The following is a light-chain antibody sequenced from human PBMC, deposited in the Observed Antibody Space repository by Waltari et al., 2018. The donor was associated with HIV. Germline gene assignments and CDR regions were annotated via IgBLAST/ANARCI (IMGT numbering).Light chain of an antibody. CDR1: HGVSNN. CDR2: GAS. Sequence: EIVMTQSPATLSVSPGERATLSCRASHGVSNNLACFQQKPGQAPRLLSYGASTKATGVPGRFSGSGSGKDVTLTISSLQSEDFALYYCQQNDDWPWTFGQGTKVEIK. V-gene: IGKV3-15*01. CDR3: QQNDDWPWT. J-gene: IGKJ1*01.